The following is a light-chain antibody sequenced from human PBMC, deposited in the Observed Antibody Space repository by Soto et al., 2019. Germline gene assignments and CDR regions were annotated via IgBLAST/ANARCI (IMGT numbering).Light chain of an antibody. CDR2: DAS. CDR1: QSFSRS. Sequence: EIVLTQSPDTLSLSPGERATLSCRASQSFSRSLAWYQQKPGQAPRLLIYDASDRATGIPARFSGSGAGTDFTLTISSLEPEDSAVYYCLHRTNGPLMYTFGQGTRLEIK. V-gene: IGKV3D-11*02. J-gene: IGKJ2*01. CDR3: LHRTNGPLMYT.